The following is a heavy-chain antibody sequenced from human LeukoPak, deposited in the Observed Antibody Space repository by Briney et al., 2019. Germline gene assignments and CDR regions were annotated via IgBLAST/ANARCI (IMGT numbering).Heavy chain of an antibody. J-gene: IGHJ4*02. CDR3: ARDLSYYDSSGYYYGVWESSELYYFDY. D-gene: IGHD3-22*01. V-gene: IGHV3-21*01. Sequence: GGSLRLSCAASGFTFSSYSMNWVRQAPGKGLEWVSSISSSSSYIYYADSVKGRFTISRDNAKNSLYLQMNSLRAEDTAVYYCARDLSYYDSSGYYYGVWESSELYYFDYWGQGTLVTVSS. CDR2: ISSSSSYI. CDR1: GFTFSSYS.